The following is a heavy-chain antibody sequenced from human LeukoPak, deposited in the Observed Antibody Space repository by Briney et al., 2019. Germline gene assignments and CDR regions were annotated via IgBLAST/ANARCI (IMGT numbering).Heavy chain of an antibody. J-gene: IGHJ3*02. CDR1: GFTFSSYW. CDR3: ARVFTMIVVVKVGAFDI. CDR2: INQDGSEK. Sequence: PGGSLRLSCAASGFTFSSYWMSWVRQAPGKGLEGVANINQDGSEKYYVDSVKGRFTISRDNAKNSLYVQMNSQRAEDTAVYYCARVFTMIVVVKVGAFDIWGQGTMVTVSS. D-gene: IGHD3-22*01. V-gene: IGHV3-7*01.